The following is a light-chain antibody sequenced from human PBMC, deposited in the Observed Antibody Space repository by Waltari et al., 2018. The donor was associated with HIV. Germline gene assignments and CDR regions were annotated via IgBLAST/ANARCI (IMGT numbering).Light chain of an antibody. CDR2: EVN. Sequence: QSALPQPASVSGSPGQSITIPCTGTSSDIRYYDAVPWYQQHPDKAPKLMIYEVNNRPSGISNRSSGSKSGNTASLTISGLQAEDEADYYCSSHTTSSTLYVFGTGTKVTVL. V-gene: IGLV2-14*01. CDR3: SSHTTSSTLYV. CDR1: SSDIRYYDA. J-gene: IGLJ1*01.